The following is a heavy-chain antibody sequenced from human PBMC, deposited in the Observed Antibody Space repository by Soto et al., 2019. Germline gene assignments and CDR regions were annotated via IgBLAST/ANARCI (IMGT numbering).Heavy chain of an antibody. J-gene: IGHJ6*03. Sequence: ASVKVSCKASGYTLTSYDINWVRQATGQGLEWMGWMNPNSGNTGYAQKFQGRVTMTRNTSISTAYMELSSLRSEDTAVYYCATTVTTGIYYYYYMDVWGKGTTVTVSS. V-gene: IGHV1-8*01. CDR3: ATTVTTGIYYYYYMDV. CDR2: MNPNSGNT. D-gene: IGHD4-17*01. CDR1: GYTLTSYD.